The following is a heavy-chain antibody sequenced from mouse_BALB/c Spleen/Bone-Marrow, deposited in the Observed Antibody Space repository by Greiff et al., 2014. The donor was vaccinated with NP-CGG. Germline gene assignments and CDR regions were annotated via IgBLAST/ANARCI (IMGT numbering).Heavy chain of an antibody. D-gene: IGHD1-1*01. CDR1: GFNIKDTY. CDR3: ASYYYGRYFDV. CDR2: IDPANGNT. V-gene: IGHV14-3*02. J-gene: IGHJ1*01. Sequence: EVQLQQSGAELVKPGASVKLSCTASGFNIKDTYMHRVKQRPEQGLEWIGRIDPANGNTKYDPKFQGKATITADTSSNTAYLQLSSLTSEDTAVYYCASYYYGRYFDVWGAGTTVTVSS.